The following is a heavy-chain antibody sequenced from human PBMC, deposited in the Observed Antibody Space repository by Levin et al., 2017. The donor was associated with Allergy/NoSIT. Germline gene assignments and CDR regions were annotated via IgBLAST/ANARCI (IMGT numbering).Heavy chain of an antibody. CDR2: ISGSGGST. V-gene: IGHV3-23*01. D-gene: IGHD4-17*01. J-gene: IGHJ5*02. CDR3: ANHDYGDYGNWFDP. CDR1: GFTFSSYA. Sequence: GGSLRLSCAASGFTFSSYAMSWVRQAPGKGLEWVSAISGSGGSTYYADSVKGRFTISRDNSKNTLYLQMNSLRAEDTAVYYCANHDYGDYGNWFDPWGQGTLVTVSS.